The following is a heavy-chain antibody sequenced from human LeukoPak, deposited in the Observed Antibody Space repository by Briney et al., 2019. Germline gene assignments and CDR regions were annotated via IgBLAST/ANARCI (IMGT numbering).Heavy chain of an antibody. CDR3: ARADAAAPGYYYYMDV. J-gene: IGHJ6*03. CDR1: GFTVSSNS. CDR2: IYSGTI. V-gene: IGHV3-53*01. Sequence: GGSLRLSCTVSGFTVSSNSMSWVRQAPGKGLEWVSFIYSGTIHYSDSVKGRFTISRDNSKNTLYLQMNSLRAEDTAVYYCARADAAAPGYYYYMDVWGKGTTVTISS. D-gene: IGHD6-25*01.